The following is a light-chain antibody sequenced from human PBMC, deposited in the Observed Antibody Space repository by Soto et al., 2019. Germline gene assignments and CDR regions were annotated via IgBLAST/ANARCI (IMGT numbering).Light chain of an antibody. Sequence: DIQMTQSPSSLSASVGERVTIISRASQSISSYLNWYQQKPGKAPKLLIYAASSLQSGVPSRFSGSGSGTDFTLTISSLQPEDFATYYCQQSYSTPQCTFGQGTKVDIK. CDR2: AAS. CDR1: QSISSY. V-gene: IGKV1-39*01. J-gene: IGKJ1*01. CDR3: QQSYSTPQCT.